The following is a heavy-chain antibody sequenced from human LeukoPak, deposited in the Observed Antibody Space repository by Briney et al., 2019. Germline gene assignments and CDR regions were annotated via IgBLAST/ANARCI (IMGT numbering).Heavy chain of an antibody. Sequence: ASVKVPCKASGGTFSSYAINWVRQAPGQGLEWMGGIIPIFGTANYAQKFQGRVTITADESTSTAYMELSSLRSEDTAVYYCARGPSVGYSYGSFDYWGQGTLVTVSS. CDR2: IIPIFGTA. CDR1: GGTFSSYA. CDR3: ARGPSVGYSYGSFDY. D-gene: IGHD5-18*01. J-gene: IGHJ4*02. V-gene: IGHV1-69*01.